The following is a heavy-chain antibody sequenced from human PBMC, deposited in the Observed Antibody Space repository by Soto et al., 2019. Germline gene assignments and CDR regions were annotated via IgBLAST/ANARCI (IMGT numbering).Heavy chain of an antibody. Sequence: ASVKVSCKASGYIFTRYAIHWVRQAPGQRLEWMGWIDAGNGNTRYSPRLQGRVTITRDTSATTVYMELSSLRSEDTAVYYCARDRNHDSSGYYAYWGQGALVTVSS. CDR1: GYIFTRYA. CDR3: ARDRNHDSSGYYAY. V-gene: IGHV1-3*01. D-gene: IGHD3-22*01. J-gene: IGHJ4*02. CDR2: IDAGNGNT.